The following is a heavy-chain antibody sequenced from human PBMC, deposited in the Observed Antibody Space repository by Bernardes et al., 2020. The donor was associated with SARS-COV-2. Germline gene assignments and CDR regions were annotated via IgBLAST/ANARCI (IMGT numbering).Heavy chain of an antibody. CDR1: GGSFSGYY. CDR3: ARTLTRITIFGVVIMGYAFDI. CDR2: INHSGST. Sequence: SETLSLTCAVYGGSFSGYYWSWIRQPPGKGLEWIGEINHSGSTNYNPSLKSRVTISVDTSKNQFSLKLSSVTAADTAVYYCARTLTRITIFGVVIMGYAFDIWGQGTMVTVSS. V-gene: IGHV4-34*01. J-gene: IGHJ3*02. D-gene: IGHD3-3*01.